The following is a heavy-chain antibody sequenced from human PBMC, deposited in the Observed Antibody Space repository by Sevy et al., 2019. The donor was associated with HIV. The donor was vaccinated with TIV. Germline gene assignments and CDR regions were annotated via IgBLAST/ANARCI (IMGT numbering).Heavy chain of an antibody. J-gene: IGHJ3*02. D-gene: IGHD6-19*01. Sequence: GGSLRLSCAASGFTFSGSAMHWVRQASGKGLEWVGRIRSKANSYATANAASVEGMFTISRDDSKKTAYLQMNSLKTGGTAVYYCTGRRFAVGGSDAFDIWGQGTMVTVSS. CDR2: IRSKANSYAT. V-gene: IGHV3-73*01. CDR1: GFTFSGSA. CDR3: TGRRFAVGGSDAFDI.